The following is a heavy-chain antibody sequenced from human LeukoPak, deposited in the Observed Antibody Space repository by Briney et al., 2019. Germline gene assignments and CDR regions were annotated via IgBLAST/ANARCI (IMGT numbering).Heavy chain of an antibody. CDR2: ISASGHYT. CDR3: AKDGSWGYYYFYLYIDV. V-gene: IGHV3-23*01. D-gene: IGHD3-16*01. Sequence: PGGSLRLSCEASGFTFSNSAMSWVRQAPGKGLEWVSGISASGHYTYNADSAKGRFTISRDNSKNTLYLQMNSLRAEDTALYFCAKDGSWGYYYFYLYIDVWGKGTTVTVSS. J-gene: IGHJ6*03. CDR1: GFTFSNSA.